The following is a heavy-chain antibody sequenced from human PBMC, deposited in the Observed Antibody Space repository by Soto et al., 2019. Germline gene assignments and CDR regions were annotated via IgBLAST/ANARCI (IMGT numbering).Heavy chain of an antibody. V-gene: IGHV4-59*01. J-gene: IGHJ6*02. CDR2: IYYSGST. CDR1: GGSISSYY. CDR3: ARDRGIGELLSAPYYYYGMDV. D-gene: IGHD3-10*01. Sequence: SETLSLTCTVSGGSISSYYWSWIRQPPGKGLEWIGYIYYSGSTNYNPSLKSRVTISVETSKNQFSLKLSSVTAADTAVYYCARDRGIGELLSAPYYYYGMDVWGQGTTVNVSS.